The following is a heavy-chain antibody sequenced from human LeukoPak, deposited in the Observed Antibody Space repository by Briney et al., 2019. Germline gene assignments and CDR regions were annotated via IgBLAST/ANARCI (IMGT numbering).Heavy chain of an antibody. J-gene: IGHJ3*02. CDR3: AAPRGSGGYAFDI. Sequence: SDTLSLTCTVSGRSIRSRSYYWGWIRQPPGKGLEWIGSIYYSGSTYYNPSLKSRVTISVDTSKNQFSLKLSSVTAADTAVYYCAAPRGSGGYAFDIWGQGTMVTVSS. V-gene: IGHV4-39*01. D-gene: IGHD3-10*01. CDR1: GRSIRSRSYY. CDR2: IYYSGST.